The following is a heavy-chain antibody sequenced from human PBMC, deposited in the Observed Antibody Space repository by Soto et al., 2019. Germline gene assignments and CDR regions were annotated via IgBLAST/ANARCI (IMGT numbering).Heavy chain of an antibody. V-gene: IGHV3-74*01. J-gene: IGHJ4*02. CDR1: GFTFTSYW. Sequence: EVQLVESGGGLVQPGGSLRLSCAASGFTFTSYWMHWVRQAPGKGPVWVSRINSDGSRTDYADSVKGRFTISRDNAKNTVYLQMNSPRGDDTAVYYCARVPVGGYDWNWGQGTLVTVSS. CDR3: ARVPVGGYDWN. D-gene: IGHD5-12*01. CDR2: INSDGSRT.